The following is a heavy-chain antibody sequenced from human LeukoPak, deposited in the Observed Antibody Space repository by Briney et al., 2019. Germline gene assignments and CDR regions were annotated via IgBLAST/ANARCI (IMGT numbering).Heavy chain of an antibody. CDR2: ISGSGGST. J-gene: IGHJ4*02. CDR1: GFTFSSYA. V-gene: IGHV3-23*01. Sequence: GGSLRLSCAASGFTFSSYAMSSVRQAPGQGLEWVSAISGSGGSTYYADSVKGRFTISRDNSKNTLYLQMNSLRAEDTAVYYCAKSTLPMVRGARGTSFDYWGQGTLVTVSS. D-gene: IGHD3-10*01. CDR3: AKSTLPMVRGARGTSFDY.